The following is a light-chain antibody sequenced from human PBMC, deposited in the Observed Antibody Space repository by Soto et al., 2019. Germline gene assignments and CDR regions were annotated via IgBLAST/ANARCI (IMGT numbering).Light chain of an antibody. J-gene: IGKJ1*01. Sequence: EIVMTHSPATLSVSPGERATLSCRASQSVGSNLAWYQQKPGQAPRLLIYGSSTRATGVPARFSGSGSGTEFTLTISRLQSEDFAVYYCQQYYNWRPRFGQGTKVDIK. CDR3: QQYYNWRPR. CDR2: GSS. CDR1: QSVGSN. V-gene: IGKV3-15*01.